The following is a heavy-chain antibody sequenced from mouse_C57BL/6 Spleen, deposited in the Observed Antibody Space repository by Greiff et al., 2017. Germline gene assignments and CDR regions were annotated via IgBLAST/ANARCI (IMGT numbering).Heavy chain of an antibody. V-gene: IGHV2-9-1*01. CDR2: IWTGGGT. D-gene: IGHD2-1*01. CDR1: GFSLTSYA. CDR3: ARNIYYGTLYCYFDV. J-gene: IGHJ1*03. Sequence: VQLQQSGPGLVAPSQSLSITCTVSGFSLTSYAISWVRQPPGKGLEWLGVIWTGGGTNYNSALKSRLSISKDNSKSQVFLKMNSLQTDDTARYYCARNIYYGTLYCYFDVWGTGTTVTVSS.